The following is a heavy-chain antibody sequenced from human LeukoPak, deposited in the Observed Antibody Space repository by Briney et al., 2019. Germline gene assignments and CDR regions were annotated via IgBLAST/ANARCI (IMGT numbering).Heavy chain of an antibody. Sequence: PGRSLRLSCAASGFIFSTYAMHWVRQAPGRGLEWVAVISYDGSNKYYADSVKGRFTISRDNSKNTLFLQMNSLRAEDTALYYCARDGVGYDSSGYYYLHEYYFDYWGQGTLVTVSS. V-gene: IGHV3-30-3*01. CDR1: GFIFSTYA. CDR2: ISYDGSNK. CDR3: ARDGVGYDSSGYYYLHEYYFDY. J-gene: IGHJ4*02. D-gene: IGHD3-22*01.